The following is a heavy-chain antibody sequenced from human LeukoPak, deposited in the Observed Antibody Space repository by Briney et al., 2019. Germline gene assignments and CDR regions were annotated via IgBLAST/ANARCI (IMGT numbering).Heavy chain of an antibody. CDR3: AKDSDGEWLEHDY. CDR1: GFTFSSYA. D-gene: IGHD6-19*01. J-gene: IGHJ4*02. CDR2: ISGSGGST. Sequence: HSGGSLRLSCAASGFTFSSYAMSWVRQAPGKGLEWVSAISGSGGSTYYADSVKGRFTISRDNSKNTLYLQMNSLRAEDTAVYYCAKDSDGEWLEHDYWGQGTLVTVSS. V-gene: IGHV3-23*01.